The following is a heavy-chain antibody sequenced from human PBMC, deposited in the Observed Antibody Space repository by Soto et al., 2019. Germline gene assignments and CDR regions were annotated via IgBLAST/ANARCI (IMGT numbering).Heavy chain of an antibody. CDR3: VTSITLIGVFITADLNFFSN. CDR2: ISGSGGST. J-gene: IGHJ4*02. Sequence: EVQLLESGGGLVQPGGSLRLSCAASGFTFSSYTMSWVRQAPGKGLEWVSGISGSGGSTYYADSVKGRFTISRDNSKNTHYLQMNSLRAEDTALYYCVTSITLIGVFITADLNFFSNWGQGTLVTGSS. D-gene: IGHD3-22*01. V-gene: IGHV3-23*01. CDR1: GFTFSSYT.